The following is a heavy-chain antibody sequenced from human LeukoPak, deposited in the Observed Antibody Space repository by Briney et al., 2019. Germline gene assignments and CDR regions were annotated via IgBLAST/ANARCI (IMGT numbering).Heavy chain of an antibody. CDR3: ARGGVVPAAINYFDY. CDR1: GFTFSSYG. Sequence: GGSLRLSCAASGFTFSSYGMHWVRQAPGKGLEWVADIWYDGSNKYYADSVKGRFTISRDNSKNTLYLQMNSLRAEDTAVYYCARGGVVPAAINYFDYWGQGTLVTVSS. V-gene: IGHV3-33*01. CDR2: IWYDGSNK. J-gene: IGHJ4*02. D-gene: IGHD2-2*01.